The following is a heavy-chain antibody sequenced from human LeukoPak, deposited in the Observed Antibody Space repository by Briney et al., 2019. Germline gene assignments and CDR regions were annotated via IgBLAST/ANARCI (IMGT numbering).Heavy chain of an antibody. J-gene: IGHJ4*02. CDR1: GGSISSGSYY. V-gene: IGHV4-61*02. CDR2: IYTSGST. Sequence: KASETLSLTCTVSGGSISSGSYYWSWIRQPAGKGLEWIGRIYTSGSTNYSPSLKSRVTMSVDTSKNQFSLKLSSVTAADTAVYYCAGGYSGYDPFDYWGQGTLVTVSS. D-gene: IGHD5-12*01. CDR3: AGGYSGYDPFDY.